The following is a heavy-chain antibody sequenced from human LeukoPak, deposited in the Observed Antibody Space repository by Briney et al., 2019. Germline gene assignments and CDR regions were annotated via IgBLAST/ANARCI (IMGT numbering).Heavy chain of an antibody. D-gene: IGHD5-24*01. J-gene: IGHJ3*02. CDR3: ARVKDDNNYDRAFDI. CDR2: VYYDGNN. CDR1: GGSMRTYY. V-gene: IGHV4-59*01. Sequence: PSENPSLTCTVSGGSMRTYYWSWIRQPPGKGLGWNWYVYYDGNNDYNPSLKSRVTTSIDTSKKQFSLKLTSVTAADTAVYYCARVKDDNNYDRAFDIWGQGTMVTVSS.